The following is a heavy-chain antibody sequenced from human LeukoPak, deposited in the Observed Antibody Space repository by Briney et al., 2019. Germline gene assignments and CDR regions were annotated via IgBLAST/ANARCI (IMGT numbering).Heavy chain of an antibody. Sequence: GGSLRLSCAASGFTFSNYAMSWVRQAPGRGLEWVSAISVSGGTTYYADSVKGRFTISRDNSENTLYLQMNSLRAEDTAVYYCAKRGITVTSGVAYYFDYWGQGTLVTASS. CDR1: GFTFSNYA. CDR2: ISVSGGTT. V-gene: IGHV3-23*01. CDR3: AKRGITVTSGVAYYFDY. D-gene: IGHD4-17*01. J-gene: IGHJ4*02.